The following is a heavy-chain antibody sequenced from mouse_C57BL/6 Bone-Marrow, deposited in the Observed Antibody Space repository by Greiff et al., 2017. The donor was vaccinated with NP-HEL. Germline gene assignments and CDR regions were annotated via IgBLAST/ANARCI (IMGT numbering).Heavy chain of an antibody. CDR3: ARPIYYGSSPDY. V-gene: IGHV1-39*01. J-gene: IGHJ2*01. CDR1: GYSFTDYN. D-gene: IGHD1-1*01. CDR2: INPNYGTP. Sequence: EVQLQQSGPELVKPGASVKISCKASGYSFTDYNMNWVKQSNGKSLEWIGVINPNYGTPSYNQKFKGKATFTVYQSSSTAYMQLNSLTSVDSAVYYCARPIYYGSSPDYWGQGTTLTVSS.